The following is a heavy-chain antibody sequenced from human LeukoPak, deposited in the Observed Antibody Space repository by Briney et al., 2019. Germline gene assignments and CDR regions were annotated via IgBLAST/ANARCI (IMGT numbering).Heavy chain of an antibody. J-gene: IGHJ4*02. CDR1: GVSISSSNSY. CDR3: ARQTGSGLFILP. CDR2: IYYSGNT. V-gene: IGHV4-39*01. D-gene: IGHD3/OR15-3a*01. Sequence: SETLSLTCTVSGVSISSSNSYWGWIRPPPGKGLEWIGSIYYSGNTYYNASLKSQVSISIDTSKNQFSLRLTSVTAADTAVYYCARQTGSGLFILPGGQGTLVTVSS.